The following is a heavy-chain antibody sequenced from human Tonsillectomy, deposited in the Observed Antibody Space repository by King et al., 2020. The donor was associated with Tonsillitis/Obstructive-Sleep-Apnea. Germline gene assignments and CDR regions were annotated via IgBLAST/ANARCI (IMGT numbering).Heavy chain of an antibody. D-gene: IGHD3-22*01. CDR2: INTNTGNP. J-gene: IGHJ4*02. CDR1: GYTFTSYA. V-gene: IGHV7-4-1*02. Sequence: QLVQSGSELKKPGASVKVSCKASGYTFTSYAMNWVRQAPGQGLEWMGWINTNTGNPTYAQGFTGRFVFSLDTSVSPAYLQISSLKAEDTAVYYCARVGYSYYSSGYYRILSFGYWGQGTLVTVSS. CDR3: ARVGYSYYSSGYYRILSFGY.